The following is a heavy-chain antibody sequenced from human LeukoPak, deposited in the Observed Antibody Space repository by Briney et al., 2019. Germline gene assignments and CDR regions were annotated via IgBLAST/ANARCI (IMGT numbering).Heavy chain of an antibody. CDR2: TTANNRNT. CDR3: ARSQAVVSSTLYYYYMDV. V-gene: IGHV1-18*01. CDR1: GYTFLSHG. Sequence: ASVKVSCKASGYTFLSHGFSWVRHAPGQGLEWMGCTTANNRNTNYAQRLQGRVTMTTDTSTNTAYMELRTLRSDDTAVYYCARSQAVVSSTLYYYYMDVWGKGTTIIVSS. D-gene: IGHD2-15*01. J-gene: IGHJ6*03.